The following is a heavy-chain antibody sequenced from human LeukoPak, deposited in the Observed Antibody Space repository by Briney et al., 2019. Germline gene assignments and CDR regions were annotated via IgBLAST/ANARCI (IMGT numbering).Heavy chain of an antibody. CDR2: MSYSGST. Sequence: SEPLSLTCTVSGGSSSSSSYFWGWLRQPPGKGLEWIGTMSYSGSTYYNPSLKSRVTLSVNTSTNRFSLRLNSVTAADTAVYYCARLTSSHLPDFWGPGILVTVSS. CDR3: ARLTSSHLPDF. D-gene: IGHD2-2*01. CDR1: GGSSSSSSYF. V-gene: IGHV4-39*01. J-gene: IGHJ4*02.